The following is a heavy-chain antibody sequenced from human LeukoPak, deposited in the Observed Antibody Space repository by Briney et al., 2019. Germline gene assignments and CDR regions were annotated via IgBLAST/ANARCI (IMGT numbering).Heavy chain of an antibody. Sequence: PSETLSLTCAVYGGSFSGYYWSWIRQPPGKGLEWIGEINHSGSTNYNPSLKSRVIISVDTSKNQFSLKLSSVTAADTAVYYCARVGGRGSGSYQPPTFDYWGQGTLVTVSS. CDR3: ARVGGRGSGSYQPPTFDY. D-gene: IGHD3-10*01. J-gene: IGHJ4*02. CDR2: INHSGST. V-gene: IGHV4-34*01. CDR1: GGSFSGYY.